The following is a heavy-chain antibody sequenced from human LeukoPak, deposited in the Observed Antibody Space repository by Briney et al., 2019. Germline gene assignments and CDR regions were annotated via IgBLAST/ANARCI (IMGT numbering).Heavy chain of an antibody. CDR2: TSHDGGNK. CDR3: ARDKSYFGSGNYHYFDS. CDR1: GFAFSQFP. D-gene: IGHD3-10*01. Sequence: GSLRLSCVASGFAFSQFPVHWVRQAPGKRLEWVAFTSHDGGNKKYGDSVKGRFTISRDNSKNTVYLQMNSLRPEDTALYYCARDKSYFGSGNYHYFDSWGQGALVIVSS. J-gene: IGHJ4*02. V-gene: IGHV3-30*03.